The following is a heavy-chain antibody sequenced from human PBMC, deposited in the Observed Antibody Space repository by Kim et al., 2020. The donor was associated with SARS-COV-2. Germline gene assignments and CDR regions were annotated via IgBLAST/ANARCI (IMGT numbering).Heavy chain of an antibody. CDR2: ISYDGSNK. V-gene: IGHV3-30*04. J-gene: IGHJ4*02. CDR3: ARIAMIVGY. D-gene: IGHD3-22*01. Sequence: GGSLRLSCAASGFTFSSYAMHWVRQAPGKGLEWVAVISYDGSNKYYADSVKGRFTISRDNSKNTLYLQMNSLRAEDTAVYYCARIAMIVGYWGQGTLVTVSS. CDR1: GFTFSSYA.